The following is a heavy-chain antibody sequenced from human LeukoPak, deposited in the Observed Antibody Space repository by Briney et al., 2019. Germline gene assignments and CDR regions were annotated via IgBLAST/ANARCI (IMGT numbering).Heavy chain of an antibody. D-gene: IGHD3-9*01. CDR2: MNPKSGNT. CDR1: GYTFTNYD. J-gene: IGHJ4*02. V-gene: IGHV1-8*01. CDR3: ARCGEPSYDILTGYSCLDF. Sequence: ASVKVSCKASGYTFTNYDINWVRPAPGEGLEWMGWMNPKSGNTGYGRNFQGRVSMTRNTSISTAYMELSSLRSEDTAVYYCARCGEPSYDILTGYSCLDFWGQGTLVTVSS.